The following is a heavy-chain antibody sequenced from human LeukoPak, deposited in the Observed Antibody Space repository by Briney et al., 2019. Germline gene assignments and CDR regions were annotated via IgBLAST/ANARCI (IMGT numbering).Heavy chain of an antibody. CDR1: GLTFRSYA. D-gene: IGHD5-24*01. V-gene: IGHV3-23*01. CDR3: AQDRGYNYPCRYFDY. CDR2: ISGSGTTT. Sequence: GGSLRLCCAASGLTFRSYAMTWVRQAPGKGLEWVSSISGSGTTTYFADSVKGRFTISRDNSKGSLYLQMNSLRDEDTAIYYCAQDRGYNYPCRYFDYWGQGSLATVSS. J-gene: IGHJ4*02.